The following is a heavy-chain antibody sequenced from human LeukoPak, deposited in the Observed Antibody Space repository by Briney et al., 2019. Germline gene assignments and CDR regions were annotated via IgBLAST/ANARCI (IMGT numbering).Heavy chain of an antibody. CDR2: FIPMFGTA. V-gene: IGHV1-69*06. D-gene: IGHD3-22*01. J-gene: IGHJ3*02. Sequence: ASVKVSCKTSGGTFSNYAFNWVRQAPGQGLEWMGGFIPMFGTANYAQKFQGRVMITADKSTSTAYMELTSLRSEDTAVYYCARDPKNYYYDSSGEAFDIWGQGTMVTVSS. CDR1: GGTFSNYA. CDR3: ARDPKNYYYDSSGEAFDI.